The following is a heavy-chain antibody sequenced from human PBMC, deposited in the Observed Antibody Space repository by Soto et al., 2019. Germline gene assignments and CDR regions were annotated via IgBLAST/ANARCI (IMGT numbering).Heavy chain of an antibody. D-gene: IGHD3-10*01. J-gene: IGHJ6*02. CDR2: ISSSSSYI. CDR3: ARDSRTVWCGESTPAEYYDGMDV. V-gene: IGHV3-21*01. Sequence: EVQLVESGGGLVKPGGSLRLSCAASGFTFSSYSMNWVRQAPGKGLEWVSSISSSSSYIYYADSVKGRFTISRDNAKNSLYLQMNSLRAEDTAVYYCARDSRTVWCGESTPAEYYDGMDVWGQGTTVTVSS. CDR1: GFTFSSYS.